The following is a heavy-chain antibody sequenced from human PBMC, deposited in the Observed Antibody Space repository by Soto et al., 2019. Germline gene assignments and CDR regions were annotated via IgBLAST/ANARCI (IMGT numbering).Heavy chain of an antibody. CDR1: GYTFTGYY. V-gene: IGHV1-2*04. J-gene: IGHJ6*02. CDR3: ARDGGGYYYGMDV. Sequence: ASVKVSCKASGYTFTGYYMHWVRQAPGQGLEWMGWINPNSGGTNYAQKFQGWVTMTRDTSISTAYMELSRLRSDDTAVYYCARDGGGYYYGMDVWGQGTTVTVSS. CDR2: INPNSGGT. D-gene: IGHD3-16*01.